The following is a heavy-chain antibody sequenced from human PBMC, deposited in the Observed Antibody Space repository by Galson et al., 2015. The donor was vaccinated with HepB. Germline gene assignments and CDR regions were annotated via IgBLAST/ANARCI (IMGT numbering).Heavy chain of an antibody. J-gene: IGHJ3*02. V-gene: IGHV1-69*04. CDR3: AREPHYYGSGSLTFDAFDI. CDR1: GGTFSSYT. D-gene: IGHD3-10*01. CDR2: IIPILGIA. Sequence: SVKVSCKASGGTFSSYTISWVRQAPGQGLEWMGRIIPILGIANYAQKFQGRVTFTADKSTSTAYMELSSLRSEDTAVYYCAREPHYYGSGSLTFDAFDIWGQGTMVTVSS.